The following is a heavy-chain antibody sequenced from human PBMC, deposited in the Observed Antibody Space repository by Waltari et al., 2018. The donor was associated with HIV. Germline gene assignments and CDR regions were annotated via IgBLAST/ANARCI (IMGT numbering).Heavy chain of an antibody. V-gene: IGHV4-38-2*01. D-gene: IGHD6-13*01. CDR2: IYHSGST. CDR3: ARPSTHSSSWRNDAFDI. CDR1: GYSISSGYY. J-gene: IGHJ3*02. Sequence: QVQLQESGPGLVKPSETLSLTCAVSGYSISSGYYWGWLRQPPGKGLEWIGSIYHSGSTYYNPSLKSRVTISVDTSKNQFSLKLSSVTAADTAVYYCARPSTHSSSWRNDAFDIWGQGTMVTVSS.